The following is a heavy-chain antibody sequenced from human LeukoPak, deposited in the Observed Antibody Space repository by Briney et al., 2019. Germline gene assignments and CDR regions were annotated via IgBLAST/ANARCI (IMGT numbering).Heavy chain of an antibody. J-gene: IGHJ4*02. CDR1: GFTFSSYA. D-gene: IGHD5-24*01. CDR3: ARVTSRGRWLQSHFDY. Sequence: GGSLRLSRAASGFTFSSYAMHWVRQAPGKGLEWVAVISYDGSNKYYADSVKGRFTISRDNSKNTLYLQMNSLRAEDTAVYYCARVTSRGRWLQSHFDYWGQGTLVTVSS. V-gene: IGHV3-30*04. CDR2: ISYDGSNK.